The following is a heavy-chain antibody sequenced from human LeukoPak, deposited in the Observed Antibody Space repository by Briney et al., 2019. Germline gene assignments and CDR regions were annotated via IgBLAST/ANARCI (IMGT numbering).Heavy chain of an antibody. CDR1: GDSVSSNSAA. CDR3: ARDRGGSGVGAGAFDI. D-gene: IGHD3-10*01. CDR2: TYYRSKWYN. V-gene: IGHV6-1*01. Sequence: SQTLSLTCAISGDSVSSNSAAWNWIRQSPSRGLEWLGRTYYRSKWYNDYAVSVKSRITINPDTSKNQFSLQLKSVTPEDTAVYYCARDRGGSGVGAGAFDIWGQGTMVTVSS. J-gene: IGHJ3*02.